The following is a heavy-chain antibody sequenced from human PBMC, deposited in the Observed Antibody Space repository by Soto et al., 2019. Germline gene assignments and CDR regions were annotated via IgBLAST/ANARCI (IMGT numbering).Heavy chain of an antibody. CDR3: ARQRRGTWYYFDH. J-gene: IGHJ4*02. D-gene: IGHD3-16*01. V-gene: IGHV1-8*01. Sequence: GGSVMVSCKTSGYTFTTYDINGVRQATGQGLEWMGWINPNADKTGFAQKFQGRVTMTRDTSINTVYMELNNLRSEDTAVYYCARQRRGTWYYFDHWGQGTLVTVSS. CDR1: GYTFTTYD. CDR2: INPNADKT.